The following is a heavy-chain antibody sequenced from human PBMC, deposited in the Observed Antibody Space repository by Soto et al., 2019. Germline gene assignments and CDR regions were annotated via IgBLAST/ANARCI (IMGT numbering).Heavy chain of an antibody. CDR1: GFTFSNFA. CDR3: ANPIPKTGTTFGF. J-gene: IGHJ4*02. Sequence: QLLESGGGFVQPGGSLRLSCVASGFTFSNFAMAWGRQAPGEGLEWVSAISGSGDDTFYADSMKGRFTISRDNSKDPLYMQINSLRAEDTAVYYCANPIPKTGTTFGFWGQGTLVTVSS. D-gene: IGHD1-1*01. CDR2: ISGSGDDT. V-gene: IGHV3-23*01.